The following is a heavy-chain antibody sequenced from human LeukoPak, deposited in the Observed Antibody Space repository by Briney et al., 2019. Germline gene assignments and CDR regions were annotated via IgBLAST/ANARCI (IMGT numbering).Heavy chain of an antibody. D-gene: IGHD3-22*01. CDR3: AKDWGAYYDSSGFYSGDFDY. Sequence: GGSLRLSCAASGFTFDNYAMHWVRQAPGKGLEWVSLISGDGGSTYYADSVKGRFTISRDNSKNSLYLQMNSLRTEDTALYYCAKDWGAYYDSSGFYSGDFDYWGQGTLVTVSS. CDR1: GFTFDNYA. J-gene: IGHJ4*02. CDR2: ISGDGGST. V-gene: IGHV3-43*02.